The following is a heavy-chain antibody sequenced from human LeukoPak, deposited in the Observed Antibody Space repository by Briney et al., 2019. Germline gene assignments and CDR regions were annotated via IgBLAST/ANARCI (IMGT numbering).Heavy chain of an antibody. Sequence: ASVTVSFKCSVYTFNSYGFTWVRQAPGQGLEWMAWISIYNDNRRYAQKFQGRVTLTIDKTTTTAYMELTGRRSDDTATYYWARDGRFEYSQFYYFDYWGQGTLVTVSS. CDR1: VYTFNSYG. CDR3: ARDGRFEYSQFYYFDY. V-gene: IGHV1-18*01. D-gene: IGHD6-6*01. J-gene: IGHJ4*02. CDR2: ISIYNDNR.